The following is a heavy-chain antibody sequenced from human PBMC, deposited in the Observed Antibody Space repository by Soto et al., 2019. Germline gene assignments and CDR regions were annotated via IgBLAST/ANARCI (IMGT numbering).Heavy chain of an antibody. CDR2: ISSSSDKT. CDR1: GFSFSDYS. J-gene: IGHJ4*02. V-gene: IGHV3-48*02. D-gene: IGHD2-21*01. CDR3: ARLPKGSLVIA. Sequence: PGGSLRLSCIASGFSFSDYSMNWVRQAPGKGLQWVSYISSSSDKTYYADSVKGRFTISRDNAKNALFLEMNSLRDDDTATYYCARLPKGSLVIAWGQGTRVTVSS.